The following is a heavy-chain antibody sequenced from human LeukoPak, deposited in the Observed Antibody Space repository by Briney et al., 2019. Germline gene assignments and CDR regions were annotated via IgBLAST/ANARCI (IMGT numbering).Heavy chain of an antibody. CDR1: GFTFSSYG. Sequence: GRSLRLSCAASGFTFSSYGMHWVRQAPGKGLEWVAVIWYDGSNKYYADSVKGRFTISRDNSKNTLYLQMNSLRAEDTAVYYCTREGSDSSSWYGWFDPWGQGTLVTVSS. CDR2: IWYDGSNK. D-gene: IGHD6-13*01. CDR3: TREGSDSSSWYGWFDP. V-gene: IGHV3-33*01. J-gene: IGHJ5*02.